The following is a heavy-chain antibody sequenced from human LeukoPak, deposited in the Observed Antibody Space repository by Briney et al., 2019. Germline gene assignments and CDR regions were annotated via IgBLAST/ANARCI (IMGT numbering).Heavy chain of an antibody. Sequence: SETLSLTCTVSGGSISSGGYYWSWIRQHPGKGLEWIGYIYYSGSTYYNPSLKSRVTISVDTSKNQFSLKLSSVTAADTAVYYCARLGLTWRANDAFDIWGQGTMVTVSS. CDR2: IYYSGST. J-gene: IGHJ3*02. V-gene: IGHV4-31*03. D-gene: IGHD5-12*01. CDR1: GGSISSGGYY. CDR3: ARLGLTWRANDAFDI.